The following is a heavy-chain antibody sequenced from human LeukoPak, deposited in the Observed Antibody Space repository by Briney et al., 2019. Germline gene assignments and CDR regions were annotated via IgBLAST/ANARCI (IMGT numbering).Heavy chain of an antibody. Sequence: GGSLRLSCAASGFTFSSYAMSWVRQAPGKGLEWVSVIYSGGSTYYADSVKGRFTISRDNSKNTLYLQMNSLRAEDTAVYYCARMVPICSSTSCYSWGAFDIWGQGTMVTVSS. CDR3: ARMVPICSSTSCYSWGAFDI. V-gene: IGHV3-53*01. J-gene: IGHJ3*02. CDR1: GFTFSSYA. CDR2: IYSGGST. D-gene: IGHD2-2*01.